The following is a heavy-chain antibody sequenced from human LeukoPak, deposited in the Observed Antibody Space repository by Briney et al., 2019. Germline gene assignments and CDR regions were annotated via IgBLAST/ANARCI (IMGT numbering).Heavy chain of an antibody. Sequence: GGSLRLSCAASGFTFSSYNMNWVRQAPGKGLEWVSFISTSSSYIYYGDSLKGRLTISRDKSKNTLYLQMNSLRAEDTAVYYCARVVDHDYGDYYLDYWGQGTLVTVSS. CDR3: ARVVDHDYGDYYLDY. D-gene: IGHD4-17*01. V-gene: IGHV3-21*04. CDR1: GFTFSSYN. J-gene: IGHJ4*02. CDR2: ISTSSSYI.